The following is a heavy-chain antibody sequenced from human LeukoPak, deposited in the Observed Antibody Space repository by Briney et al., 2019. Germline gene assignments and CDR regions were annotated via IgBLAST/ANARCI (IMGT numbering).Heavy chain of an antibody. V-gene: IGHV4-30-4*01. Sequence: SQTLSFTCTVSGGSISSGDYYWSWIRQPPGKGLEWIGYIYYSGSTYYNPSLKSRVTISVDTSKNQFSLKLSSVTAADTAVYFCARGGSTSYREFLYNWFDPWGQGTLVTVSS. D-gene: IGHD3-10*01. J-gene: IGHJ5*02. CDR3: ARGGSTSYREFLYNWFDP. CDR1: GGSISSGDYY. CDR2: IYYSGST.